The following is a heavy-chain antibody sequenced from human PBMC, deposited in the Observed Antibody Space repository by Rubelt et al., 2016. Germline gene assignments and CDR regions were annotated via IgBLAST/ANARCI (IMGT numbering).Heavy chain of an antibody. J-gene: IGHJ4*02. V-gene: IGHV4-39*07. CDR2: SGST. Sequence: SGSTYYNPSLKSRVTISVDTSKNQFSLKLSSVTAADTAVYYCARARRGAAGTFYFDYWGQGTLVTVSS. D-gene: IGHD6-13*01. CDR3: ARARRGAAGTFYFDY.